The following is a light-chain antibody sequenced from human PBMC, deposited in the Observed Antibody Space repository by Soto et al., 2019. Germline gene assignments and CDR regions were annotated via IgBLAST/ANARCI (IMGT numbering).Light chain of an antibody. CDR3: CSYTSSSTRLYA. CDR2: DVS. CDR1: SSDVGGYNY. V-gene: IGLV2-14*01. Sequence: QSVLTQPASVSGSPGQSITISCPGTSSDVGGYNYVSWYQQHPGKAPKLLIYDVSNRPSGVSNRFSGSKSGNTASLTISGLQAEDEADYYCCSYTSSSTRLYAFGTGTKVTVL. J-gene: IGLJ1*01.